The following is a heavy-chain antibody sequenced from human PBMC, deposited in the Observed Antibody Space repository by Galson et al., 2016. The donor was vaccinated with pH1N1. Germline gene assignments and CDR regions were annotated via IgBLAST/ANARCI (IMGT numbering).Heavy chain of an antibody. CDR2: IRYDGNKK. D-gene: IGHD2-2*01. Sequence: SLRLSCAASGFTFRNYGMHWVRQAPGKGLDWVAFIRYDGNKKYYADSVKGRFNISRDNSKNTLYLQMNSLRPGDTAVYYCAKDRADISLIPAAMNYWGQGTLVTVSS. CDR3: AKDRADISLIPAAMNY. J-gene: IGHJ4*02. V-gene: IGHV3-30*02. CDR1: GFTFRNYG.